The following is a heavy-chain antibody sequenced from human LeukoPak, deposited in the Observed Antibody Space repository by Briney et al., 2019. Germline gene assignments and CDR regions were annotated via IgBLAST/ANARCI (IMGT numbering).Heavy chain of an antibody. CDR2: ISSSSYI. CDR1: GFTFSSYS. CDR3: ARDDNSSGWSGA. Sequence: GGSLRLSCAASGFTFSSYSMNWVRQAPGKGLEWVSSISSSSYIYYADSVKGRFTISRDNAKNSLYLQMNSLRAEDTAVYYCARDDNSSGWSGAWGQGTLVTVSS. J-gene: IGHJ4*02. D-gene: IGHD6-19*01. V-gene: IGHV3-21*01.